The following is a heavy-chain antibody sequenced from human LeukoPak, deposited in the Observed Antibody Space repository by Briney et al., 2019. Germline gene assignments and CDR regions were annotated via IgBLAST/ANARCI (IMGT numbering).Heavy chain of an antibody. CDR2: IIPIFGTA. CDR3: ARDSYDSGAFDI. Sequence: SVKVSCKASGGTFSSYAISWVRQAPGQGLEWMGRIIPIFGTANYAQKFQGRVTITSDESTSTAYMELSSLRSEDTAVYYCARDSYDSGAFDIWGQGTMVTVSS. J-gene: IGHJ3*02. V-gene: IGHV1-69*13. D-gene: IGHD3-22*01. CDR1: GGTFSSYA.